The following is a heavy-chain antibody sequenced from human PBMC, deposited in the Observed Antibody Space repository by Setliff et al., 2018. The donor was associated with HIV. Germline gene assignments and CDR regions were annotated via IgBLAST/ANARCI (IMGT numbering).Heavy chain of an antibody. D-gene: IGHD6-19*01. Sequence: PSVKVSCKTSGYTFNSYAISWVRQAPGQGLEWMGWISAYNGNRNYAKKFQGRVTVTKDSSTSIAYMELRNLRSDDTAVYYCASHPPWLDRAEYFQHWGQGTLVTVSS. CDR1: GYTFNSYA. CDR2: ISAYNGNR. J-gene: IGHJ1*01. V-gene: IGHV1-18*01. CDR3: ASHPPWLDRAEYFQH.